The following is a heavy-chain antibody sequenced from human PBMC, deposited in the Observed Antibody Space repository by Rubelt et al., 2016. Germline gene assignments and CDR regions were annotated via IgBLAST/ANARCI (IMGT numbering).Heavy chain of an antibody. Sequence: QVQLQQWGAGLLRPSETLSLTCAVYGGSFRGYYWSWIRQSPGKGLQWIGEINYSGNANYNPSLKSRVATSADTSTNQFSLSLRSVTAADTAVYFCARDLRWLQLPFDSWGPGTLVTVSS. V-gene: IGHV4-34*02. CDR3: ARDLRWLQLPFDS. CDR1: GGSFRGYY. D-gene: IGHD1-1*01. J-gene: IGHJ4*02. CDR2: INYSGNA.